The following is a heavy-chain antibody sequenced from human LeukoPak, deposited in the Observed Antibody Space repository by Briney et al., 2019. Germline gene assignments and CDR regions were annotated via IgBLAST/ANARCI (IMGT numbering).Heavy chain of an antibody. D-gene: IGHD2-2*02. Sequence: GRSLRLSCAAPGFTFSSYAMHWVRQAPGKGLEWVAVISYEGSNKYYADSVKGRFTISRDNSKNTLYLQMNSLRAEDTAVYYCARDRAYCSSTSCYSPGDNWFDPWGQGTLVTVSS. V-gene: IGHV3-30-3*01. J-gene: IGHJ5*02. CDR1: GFTFSSYA. CDR2: ISYEGSNK. CDR3: ARDRAYCSSTSCYSPGDNWFDP.